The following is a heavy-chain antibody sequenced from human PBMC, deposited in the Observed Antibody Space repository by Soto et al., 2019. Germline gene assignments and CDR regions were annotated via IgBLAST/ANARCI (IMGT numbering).Heavy chain of an antibody. J-gene: IGHJ4*02. CDR3: AKDGGTDYCNSPGCSAEHFDY. CDR2: VSYDGDNE. CDR1: GFTFSNYT. D-gene: IGHD2-2*01. V-gene: IGHV3-30*18. Sequence: QVQLVESGGGVVQPGRSLRLSCVASGFTFSNYTMHWVRQAPGKGLEWVAIVSYDGDNEYYADSVRGRFFISRDNSRNTLYLHTSRLGHEDTALYYCAKDGGTDYCNSPGCSAEHFDYGGRGTQVTVSS.